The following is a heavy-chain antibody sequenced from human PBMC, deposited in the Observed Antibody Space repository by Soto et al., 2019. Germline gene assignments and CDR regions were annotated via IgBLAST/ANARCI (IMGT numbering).Heavy chain of an antibody. CDR3: VRDPRWQQLEFDF. D-gene: IGHD1-1*01. CDR1: GYPFTSYG. Sequence: QVQLVQSGAEVTKPGASVKVSCKASGYPFTSYGVSWVLQAPGQGLEWIGWISASDGETHSAQKFQGRVPMTTDTSTTTAYLDLRSLTSDDTAVYYCVRDPRWQQLEFDFWGQGTLVTVSS. CDR2: ISASDGET. V-gene: IGHV1-18*01. J-gene: IGHJ4*02.